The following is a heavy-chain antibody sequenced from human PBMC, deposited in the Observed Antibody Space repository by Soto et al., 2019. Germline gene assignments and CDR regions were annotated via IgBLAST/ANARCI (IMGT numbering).Heavy chain of an antibody. V-gene: IGHV1-24*01. J-gene: IGHJ4*02. CDR3: ATGPKRDYDFWSGYILGY. Sequence: ASVKVSCKVSGYTLTELSMRWVRQAPGKGLEWMGGFDPEDGETIYARKFQGRVTMTEDTSTDTAYMELSSLRSEDTAVYYCATGPKRDYDFWSGYILGYWGQGTLVTVSS. D-gene: IGHD3-3*01. CDR1: GYTLTELS. CDR2: FDPEDGET.